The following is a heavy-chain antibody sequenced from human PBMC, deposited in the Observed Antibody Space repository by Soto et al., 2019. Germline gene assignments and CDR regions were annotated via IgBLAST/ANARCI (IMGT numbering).Heavy chain of an antibody. V-gene: IGHV4-39*01. CDR3: ARHGSSSWPSIHYYYYMDV. D-gene: IGHD6-13*01. J-gene: IGHJ6*03. CDR1: GGSISSSSYY. Sequence: SETLSLTCTVSGGSISSSSYYWGWIRQPPGKGLEWFGSIYYSGSTYYNPSLKSRVTISVDTSKNQFSLKLSSVTAADTAVYYCARHGSSSWPSIHYYYYMDVWGKGTTVTVSS. CDR2: IYYSGST.